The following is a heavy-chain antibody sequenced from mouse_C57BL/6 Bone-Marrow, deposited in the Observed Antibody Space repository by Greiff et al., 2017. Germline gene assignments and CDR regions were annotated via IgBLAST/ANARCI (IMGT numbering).Heavy chain of an antibody. V-gene: IGHV1-53*01. J-gene: IGHJ4*01. D-gene: IGHD1-1*01. CDR1: GYTFTSYW. Sequence: QVQLQQPGTELVKPGASVKLSCKASGYTFTSYWMHWVKQRPGQGLEWIGNINPSNGGTNYNEKFKSKATLTVDKSSSTAYMQLSSLTSEDSAVYYCARDPYYGSRYYAMDYWGQGTSVTVSS. CDR2: INPSNGGT. CDR3: ARDPYYGSRYYAMDY.